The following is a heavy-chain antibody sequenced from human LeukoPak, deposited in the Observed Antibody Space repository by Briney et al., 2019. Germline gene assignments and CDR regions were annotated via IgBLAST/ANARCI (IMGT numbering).Heavy chain of an antibody. V-gene: IGHV1-18*01. CDR2: ISAYNGNT. CDR3: ARDYGSGSYYDDNWFDP. J-gene: IGHJ5*02. Sequence: ASVKVSCKASGYTFTSYGISWVRQAPGQGLEWMGWISAYNGNTNYAQKFQGRVIMTTDTSTSIAYMELRSLRSDDTAVYYCARDYGSGSYYDDNWFDPWGQGTLVTVSS. CDR1: GYTFTSYG. D-gene: IGHD3-10*01.